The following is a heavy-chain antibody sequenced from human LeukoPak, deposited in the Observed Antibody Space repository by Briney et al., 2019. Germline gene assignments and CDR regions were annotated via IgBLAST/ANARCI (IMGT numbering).Heavy chain of an antibody. D-gene: IGHD6-13*01. V-gene: IGHV3-21*01. CDR2: ISSSSSYI. J-gene: IGHJ4*02. CDR3: ASGNKYSSSCLDY. Sequence: GGSLRLSCAASGFTFSTYSMNWVRQAPGKGLEWVSSISSSSSYIYYADSVKGRFTISRDNAKNSLYLQMNSLRAEDTAVYYCASGNKYSSSCLDYWGQGTLVTVSS. CDR1: GFTFSTYS.